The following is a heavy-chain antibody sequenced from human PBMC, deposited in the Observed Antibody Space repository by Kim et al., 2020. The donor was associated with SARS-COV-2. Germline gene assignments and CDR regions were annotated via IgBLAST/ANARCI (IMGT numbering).Heavy chain of an antibody. D-gene: IGHD3-22*01. V-gene: IGHV4-38-2*02. Sequence: SETLSLTCTVSGYSISSGYYWGWIRQPPGKGLEWIGSIYHSGSTYYNPSLKSRVTISVDTSKNQFSLKLSSVTAADTAVYYCAVSGYSSSGFRFDYWGQGTLVTVSS. CDR3: AVSGYSSSGFRFDY. J-gene: IGHJ4*02. CDR2: IYHSGST. CDR1: GYSISSGYY.